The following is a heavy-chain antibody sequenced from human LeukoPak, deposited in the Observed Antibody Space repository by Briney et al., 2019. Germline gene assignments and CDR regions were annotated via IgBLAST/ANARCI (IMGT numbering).Heavy chain of an antibody. Sequence: GRSLRLSCAASGFTFSSYGMHWVRQAPGKGLEWVAVIWHDGSNKYYADSVKGRFTISKDNSKNTLYLQMTSLRAEDTAVYYCARDATLRIAVAAYWGQGTLVTVSS. D-gene: IGHD6-19*01. CDR3: ARDATLRIAVAAY. CDR2: IWHDGSNK. CDR1: GFTFSSYG. J-gene: IGHJ4*02. V-gene: IGHV3-33*01.